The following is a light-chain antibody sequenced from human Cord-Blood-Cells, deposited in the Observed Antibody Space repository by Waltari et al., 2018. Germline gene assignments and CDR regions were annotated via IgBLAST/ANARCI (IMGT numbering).Light chain of an antibody. Sequence: NFMLTQPHSVSDSPGKTVTIPCTRSSGSIASNYVQWYQQRPGSSPTTVIYEDNQRPSGVPDRFSGSIDSSSNSAYLTISGLKTEDEADYYCQSYDSSNQVFGGGTKLTVL. CDR2: EDN. V-gene: IGLV6-57*01. J-gene: IGLJ3*02. CDR1: SGSIASNY. CDR3: QSYDSSNQV.